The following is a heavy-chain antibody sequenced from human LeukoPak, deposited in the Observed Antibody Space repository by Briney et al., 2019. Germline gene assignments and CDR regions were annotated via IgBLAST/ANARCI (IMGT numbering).Heavy chain of an antibody. D-gene: IGHD3-10*01. CDR1: GYTFTSYY. CDR3: ARSPPHGSGSYYKFSPYNWFDP. Sequence: GASVKVSCKASGYTFTSYYMHWVRQAPGQGLEWMGIINPSGGSTSYAQKFQGRVTMTRDMSTSTVYMELSSLRSEDTAVYYCARSPPHGSGSYYKFSPYNWFDPWGQGTLVTVSS. CDR2: INPSGGST. V-gene: IGHV1-46*01. J-gene: IGHJ5*02.